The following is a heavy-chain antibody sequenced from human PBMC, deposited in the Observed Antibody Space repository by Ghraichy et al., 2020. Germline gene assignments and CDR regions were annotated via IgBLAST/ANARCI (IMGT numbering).Heavy chain of an antibody. D-gene: IGHD4-11*01. CDR1: GGSFSGYY. CDR3: ARVNSNYDYYYYGMDV. J-gene: IGHJ6*02. Sequence: ESLNISCAVYGGSFSGYYWSWIRQPPGKGLEWIGEINHSGSTNYNPSLKSRVTISIDTSKNQFSLKLSSVTAADTAVYFCARVNSNYDYYYYGMDVWGQGTTVTVSS. CDR2: INHSGST. V-gene: IGHV4-34*01.